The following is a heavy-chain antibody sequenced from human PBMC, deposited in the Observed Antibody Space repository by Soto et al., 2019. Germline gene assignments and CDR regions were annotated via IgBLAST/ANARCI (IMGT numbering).Heavy chain of an antibody. V-gene: IGHV3-30*18. CDR3: AKASTGHDHAIDY. CDR2: ISYDGSNK. J-gene: IGHJ4*02. CDR1: GFTFSSYG. Sequence: GGSLRLSCAASGFTFSSYGMHWVRQAPGKGLEWVAVISYDGSNKYYADSVKGRFTISRDNSKNTLYLQMNSLRAEDAAVYYCAKASTGHDHAIDYWGQGTLVTVSS.